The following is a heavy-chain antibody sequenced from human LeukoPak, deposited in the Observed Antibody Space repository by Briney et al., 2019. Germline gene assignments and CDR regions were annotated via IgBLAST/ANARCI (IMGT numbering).Heavy chain of an antibody. V-gene: IGHV3-9*01. CDR1: GFTFDDYA. CDR3: AKDIRGGSSWYGLDY. CDR2: ISWNSGSI. D-gene: IGHD6-13*01. Sequence: PGRSLRLSCAASGFTFDDYAMHWVRQAPGKGLEWVSGISWNSGSIGYADSVKGRFTISRDNAKNSLYLQMNSLRAEDTALYYCAKDIRGGSSWYGLDYWGQGTLVTVSS. J-gene: IGHJ4*02.